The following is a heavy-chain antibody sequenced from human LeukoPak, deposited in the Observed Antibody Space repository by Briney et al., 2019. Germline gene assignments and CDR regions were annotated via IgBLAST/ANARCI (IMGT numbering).Heavy chain of an antibody. D-gene: IGHD3-9*01. CDR3: ARGLVSKTYYDILTGYRGGDY. V-gene: IGHV1-8*01. J-gene: IGHJ4*02. Sequence: ASVKVSCKASGYTFTSYDINWVRQATGQGLEWMGWMNPNSGNTGYAQKFQGRVTMTRNTSISTAYMELSSLRSEDTAVYYCARGLVSKTYYDILTGYRGGDYWGQGTLVTVSS. CDR2: MNPNSGNT. CDR1: GYTFTSYD.